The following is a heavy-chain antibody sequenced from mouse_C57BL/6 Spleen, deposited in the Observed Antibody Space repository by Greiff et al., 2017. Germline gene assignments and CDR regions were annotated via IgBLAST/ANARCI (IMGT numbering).Heavy chain of an antibody. CDR1: GYTFTDYY. V-gene: IGHV1-84*01. Sequence: QVQLKQSGPELVKPGASVKISCKASGYTFTDYYINWVKQRPGQGLEWIGWIYPGSGKTKYNEKFKGKATLTVDTSSSTAYMQLSSLTSEDSAVYFCARSSYYYGSSWGDAMDYWGQGTSVTVSS. CDR3: ARSSYYYGSSWGDAMDY. J-gene: IGHJ4*01. D-gene: IGHD1-1*01. CDR2: IYPGSGKT.